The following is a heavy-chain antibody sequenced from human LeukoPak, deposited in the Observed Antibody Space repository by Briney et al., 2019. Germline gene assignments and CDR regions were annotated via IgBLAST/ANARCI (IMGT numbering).Heavy chain of an antibody. CDR3: ARDGVGGPYYYDSSGYRFVY. J-gene: IGHJ4*02. D-gene: IGHD3-22*01. CDR2: IIPIFGTA. V-gene: IGHV1-69*05. Sequence: SVKVSCKASGGTFSSYAISWVRQAPGQGLEWMGRIIPIFGTANYAQKFQGRVTITTDESTSTAYMELSSLRSEDTAVYYCARDGVGGPYYYDSSGYRFVYWGQGTLITVSS. CDR1: GGTFSSYA.